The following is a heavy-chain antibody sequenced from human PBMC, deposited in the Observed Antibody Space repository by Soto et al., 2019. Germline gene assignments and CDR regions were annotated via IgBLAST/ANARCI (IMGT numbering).Heavy chain of an antibody. CDR3: DRSRDGYSCFGDC. Sequence: EVQLVESGAGLAQPGGSLRLSCAASGFTFSSHWIHWVRQAPGQGLVWVARINGDGSSTSYADSVKGRFTISRDNAKNTMYLQMNGLKGEGTAVYYCDRSRDGYSCFGDCWGQGALVTVSS. J-gene: IGHJ4*02. D-gene: IGHD4-4*01. CDR2: INGDGSST. CDR1: GFTFSSHW. V-gene: IGHV3-74*01.